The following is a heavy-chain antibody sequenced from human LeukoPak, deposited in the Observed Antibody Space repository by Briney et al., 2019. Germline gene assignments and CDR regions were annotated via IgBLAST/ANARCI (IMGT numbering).Heavy chain of an antibody. V-gene: IGHV4-4*07. Sequence: PSETLSLTCTVPGGSISSYYWSWIRQPAGKGLEWIGRIYTSGSTNYNPSLKSRVTMSVDTSKNQFSLKLSSVTAADTAVYYCARDLLVRANYYDSSGYYLYYYYMDVWGKGTTVTASS. D-gene: IGHD3-22*01. CDR2: IYTSGST. CDR3: ARDLLVRANYYDSSGYYLYYYYMDV. J-gene: IGHJ6*03. CDR1: GGSISSYY.